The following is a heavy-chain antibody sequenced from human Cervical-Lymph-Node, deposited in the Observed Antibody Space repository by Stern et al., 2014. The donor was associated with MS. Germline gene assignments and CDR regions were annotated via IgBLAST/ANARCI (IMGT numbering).Heavy chain of an antibody. J-gene: IGHJ4*02. CDR1: GFTFSSYS. CDR2: I. Sequence: VQLVESEGGLVKPGGSLRLSCAASGFTFSSYSMNWVRQAPGKGLEWVASIYYADSLKGRFTISRDNAKNSLYLQMNSLRAEDTAVYYCARGRGGNYRYYFDYWGQGTLVTVSS. D-gene: IGHD4-23*01. V-gene: IGHV3-21*01. CDR3: ARGRGGNYRYYFDY.